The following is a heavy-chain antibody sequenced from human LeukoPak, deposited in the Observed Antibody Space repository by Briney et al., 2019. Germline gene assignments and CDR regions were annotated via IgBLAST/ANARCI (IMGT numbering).Heavy chain of an antibody. CDR3: AKDRAIFGVVTLFDY. V-gene: IGHV3-23*01. Sequence: GGSLRLSCAASGFTFSSYAMSWVRQAPGKGLEWVSGISSSGGSTVYADSVKGRFTISRDNFRNTVFLQMNSLRAEDTAVYYCAKDRAIFGVVTLFDYWGQGTLVTVSS. D-gene: IGHD3-3*01. CDR1: GFTFSSYA. CDR2: ISSSGGST. J-gene: IGHJ4*02.